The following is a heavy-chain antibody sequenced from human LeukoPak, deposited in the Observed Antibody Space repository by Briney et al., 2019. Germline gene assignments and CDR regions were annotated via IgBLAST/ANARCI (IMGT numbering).Heavy chain of an antibody. CDR3: ARAIAAAGFGWFDP. D-gene: IGHD6-13*01. V-gene: IGHV4-59*01. CDR2: IYYSGST. CDR1: GGSISSYY. J-gene: IGHJ5*02. Sequence: TSETLSLTCTVSGGSISSYYWSWIRQPPGKGLEWIGYIYYSGSTNYNPSLKSRVTISVDTSKNQFSLKLSSVTAADTAVYYCARAIAAAGFGWFDPWGQGTLVTVSS.